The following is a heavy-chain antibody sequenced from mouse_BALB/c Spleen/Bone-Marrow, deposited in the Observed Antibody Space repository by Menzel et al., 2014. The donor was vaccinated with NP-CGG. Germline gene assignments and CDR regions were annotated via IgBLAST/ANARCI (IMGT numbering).Heavy chain of an antibody. J-gene: IGHJ3*01. CDR2: IDPANGNT. D-gene: IGHD1-1*01. CDR3: ARSGDYGSSLAY. Sequence: VQLQQSGAELVKPGASVKLSCTASGFNIKDTYMHWVKQRPEQGLEWIGRIDPANGNTKYDPKFQGKATITADTSSNTAYLQLSSLTSVDAAVYYCARSGDYGSSLAYWGQGTLVTVSA. V-gene: IGHV14-3*02. CDR1: GFNIKDTY.